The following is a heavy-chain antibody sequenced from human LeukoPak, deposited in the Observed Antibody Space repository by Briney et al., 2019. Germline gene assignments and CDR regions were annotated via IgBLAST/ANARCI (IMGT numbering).Heavy chain of an antibody. J-gene: IGHJ4*02. CDR3: ARVGESSSLGGDYFDY. CDR1: GYTFGTYG. CDR2: ISAYNGNT. D-gene: IGHD6-13*01. Sequence: ASVKVSCKASGYTFGTYGISWVRQAPGQGPQWMGWISAYNGNTDYAQEFQGRVTMTRDTSTSTAYMEVRSLRSDDTAVYYCARVGESSSLGGDYFDYWGQGTLVTVSS. V-gene: IGHV1-18*01.